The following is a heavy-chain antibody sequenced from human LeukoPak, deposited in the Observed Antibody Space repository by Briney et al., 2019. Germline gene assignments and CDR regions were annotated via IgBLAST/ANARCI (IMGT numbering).Heavy chain of an antibody. CDR3: ARGSGVDCYMNPCWFDP. J-gene: IGHJ5*02. CDR1: GGTFSSYA. D-gene: IGHD2-21*02. V-gene: IGHV1-69*05. CDR2: IIPIFGTA. Sequence: SVKVSCKASGGTFSSYAISWVRQAPGQGLEWMGGIIPIFGTANYAQKFQGRVTITTDESTSTAYMELSSLRSEDTAVYYCARGSGVDCYMNPCWFDPWGQGTLVTVSS.